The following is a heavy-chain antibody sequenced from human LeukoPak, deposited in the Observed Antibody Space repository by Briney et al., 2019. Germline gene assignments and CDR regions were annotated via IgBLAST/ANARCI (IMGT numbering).Heavy chain of an antibody. CDR1: GFTFSSYS. J-gene: IGHJ5*02. Sequence: GGSLRLSCAASGFTFSSYSMNWVRRAPGKGLEWVSSISSSSSYIYYADSVKGRFTISRDNARNSLYLQMNSLRAEDTAVYYCVSRFYSHSPFDPWGQGTLVTVSS. CDR2: ISSSSSYI. CDR3: VSRFYSHSPFDP. D-gene: IGHD3-10*01. V-gene: IGHV3-21*01.